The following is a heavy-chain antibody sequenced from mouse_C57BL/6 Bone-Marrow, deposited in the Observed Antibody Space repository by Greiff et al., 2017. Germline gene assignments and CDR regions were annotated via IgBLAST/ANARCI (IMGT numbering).Heavy chain of an antibody. CDR3: AIITTVVAPYWYFDV. V-gene: IGHV2-2*01. D-gene: IGHD1-1*01. CDR1: GFSLTSYG. J-gene: IGHJ1*03. Sequence: QVQLQQSGPGLVQPSQRLSITCTVSGFSLTSYGVHWVRQSPGKGLEWLGVIWSGGSTDYNAAFISRLSISKDNSKSQVFFKMNSLQADDTAIYYCAIITTVVAPYWYFDVWGTGTTVTVSS. CDR2: IWSGGST.